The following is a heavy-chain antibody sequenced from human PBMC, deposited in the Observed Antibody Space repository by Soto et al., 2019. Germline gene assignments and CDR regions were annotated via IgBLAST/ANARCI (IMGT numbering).Heavy chain of an antibody. D-gene: IGHD3-22*01. V-gene: IGHV3-64*01. CDR2: ISSNGGST. CDR3: ARGRGPPYYYDSSGYQDY. J-gene: IGHJ4*02. CDR1: GFTFSSYA. Sequence: EVQLVESGGGLVQPGGSLRLSCAASGFTFSSYAMHWVRQAPGKGLEYVSAISSNGGSTYYANSVKGRFTISRDNSKNTLYLQMGSLRAEDMAVYYCARGRGPPYYYDSSGYQDYWGQGTRVTVSS.